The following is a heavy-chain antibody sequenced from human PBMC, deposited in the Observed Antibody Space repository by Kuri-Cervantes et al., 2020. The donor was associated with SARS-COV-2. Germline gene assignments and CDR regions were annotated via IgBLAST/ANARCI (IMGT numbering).Heavy chain of an antibody. CDR3: TSSTDSGYDFGWFDP. D-gene: IGHD5-12*01. Sequence: GGSLRLSCTASGFTFGDYAMSWVRQAPGKGLEWVGFIRSKAYGGTTEYAASVKGRFTISRDDSKSIAYLQMNSLKTEDTAVYYCTSSTDSGYDFGWFDPWGQGTLVTVSS. J-gene: IGHJ5*02. CDR1: GFTFGDYA. V-gene: IGHV3-49*04. CDR2: IRSKAYGGTT.